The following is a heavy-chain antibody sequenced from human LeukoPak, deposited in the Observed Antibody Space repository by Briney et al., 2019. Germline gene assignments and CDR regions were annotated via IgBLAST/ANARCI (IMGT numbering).Heavy chain of an antibody. CDR3: AKVHYRVQWLIGNSFDL. J-gene: IGHJ4*02. D-gene: IGHD6-19*01. Sequence: AGGSLRLSCAASGFTFSTFAMIWVRQPPGKGLEWVSSIFPSGGEIHYADSVRGRFTISRDNSKSTLSLQMNSLRPEDTALYYCAKVHYRVQWLIGNSFDLWGQGTLVSVSS. CDR2: IFPSGGEI. V-gene: IGHV3-23*01. CDR1: GFTFSTFA.